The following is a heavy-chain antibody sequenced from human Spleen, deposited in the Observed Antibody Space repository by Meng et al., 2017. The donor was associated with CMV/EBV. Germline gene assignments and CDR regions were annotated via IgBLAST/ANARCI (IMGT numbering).Heavy chain of an antibody. Sequence: GESLKISCAASGFTFSSRAMSWVRQAPGKGLEWVSSISSSSSYIYYADSVKGRFTISRDNAKNSLYLQMNSLRAEDTAVYYCARDLGIAVANYWGQGTLVTVSS. CDR2: ISSSSSYI. V-gene: IGHV3-21*01. CDR1: GFTFSSRA. CDR3: ARDLGIAVANY. D-gene: IGHD6-19*01. J-gene: IGHJ4*02.